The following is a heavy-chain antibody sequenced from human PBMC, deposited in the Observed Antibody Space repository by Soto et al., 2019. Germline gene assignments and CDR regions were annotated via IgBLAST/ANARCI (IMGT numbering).Heavy chain of an antibody. D-gene: IGHD2-2*01. CDR2: IYPSDSDI. CDR1: GYSFTSHW. V-gene: IGHV5-51*01. CDR3: ARQDYSNYRGGMDV. J-gene: IGHJ6*01. Sequence: VESVKISCKTSGYSFTSHWIAWVRQMPGKGLEWMGIIYPSDSDIRYRPSFQGQVTISVDKSISTAYLQWSSLKASDTATYYCARQDYSNYRGGMDVWGQGTTVTVSS.